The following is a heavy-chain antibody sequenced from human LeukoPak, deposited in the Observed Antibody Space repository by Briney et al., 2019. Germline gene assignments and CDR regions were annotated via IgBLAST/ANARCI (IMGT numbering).Heavy chain of an antibody. D-gene: IGHD3-10*01. Sequence: PSETLSLTCTVSGGSISSSSYYWGWIRQPPGKGLEWIGSIYYSGSTYYNPSLKSRVTISVDTSKNQFSLKLSSVTAADTAVYYRARGDYYGSGSYFDYWGQGTLVTVSS. CDR3: ARGDYYGSGSYFDY. CDR2: IYYSGST. J-gene: IGHJ4*02. V-gene: IGHV4-39*07. CDR1: GGSISSSSYY.